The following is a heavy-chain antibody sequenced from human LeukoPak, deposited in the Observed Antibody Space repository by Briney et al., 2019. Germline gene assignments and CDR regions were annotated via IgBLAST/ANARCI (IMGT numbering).Heavy chain of an antibody. CDR3: ARDDYDFDS. J-gene: IGHJ4*02. Sequence: GASVKVSCKASGYTFVTFGISCVRQAPGQGHEWVGWNNPPTGDTKNAQTFHDRVTMTADPFTDTAYMELRSLRSADTAVYYCARDDYDFDSWGQGTLVTVS. D-gene: IGHD3-16*01. CDR2: NNPPTGDT. V-gene: IGHV1-18*01. CDR1: GYTFVTFG.